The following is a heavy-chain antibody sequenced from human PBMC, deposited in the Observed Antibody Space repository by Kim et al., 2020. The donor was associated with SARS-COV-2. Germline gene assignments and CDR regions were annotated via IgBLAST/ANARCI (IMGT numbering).Heavy chain of an antibody. J-gene: IGHJ2*01. D-gene: IGHD2-15*01. CDR2: IWYDGSNK. CDR3: ARERPRYCSGGSCYSHWYFDL. Sequence: GGSLRLSCAASGFTFSSYGMHWVRQAPGKGLEWVAVIWYDGSNKYYADSVKGRFTISRDNSKNTLYLQMNSLRAEDTAVYYCARERPRYCSGGSCYSHWYFDLWGRGTLVTVSS. V-gene: IGHV3-33*01. CDR1: GFTFSSYG.